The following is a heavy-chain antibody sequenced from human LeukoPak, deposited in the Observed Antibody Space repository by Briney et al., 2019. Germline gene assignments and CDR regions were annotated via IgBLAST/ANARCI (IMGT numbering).Heavy chain of an antibody. J-gene: IGHJ3*02. CDR3: ARDLGCSSTSCYISIGEAFDI. CDR1: GGTFSSYA. Sequence: EASVKVSCKASGGTFSSYAISWVRQAPGQGLEWMGGIIPIFGTANYAQKFQGRVTITADESTSTAYMELSSLRSEDTAVYYCARDLGCSSTSCYISIGEAFDIWGQGTMVTVSS. CDR2: IIPIFGTA. D-gene: IGHD2-2*02. V-gene: IGHV1-69*13.